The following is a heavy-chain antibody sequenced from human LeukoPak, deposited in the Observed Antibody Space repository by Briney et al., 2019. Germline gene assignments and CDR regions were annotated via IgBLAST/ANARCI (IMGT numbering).Heavy chain of an antibody. D-gene: IGHD3-22*01. V-gene: IGHV4-39*01. CDR2: IYYSGST. J-gene: IGHJ4*02. CDR1: GGSISSSSYY. CDR3: ARTINYYDSSGFGY. Sequence: SETLSLTCTVSGGSISSSSYYWGWIRQPPGKGLEWIGSIYYSGSTYYNPCLKSRVTISVDTSKNQFSLKLSSVTAADTAVYYCARTINYYDSSGFGYWGQGTLVTVSS.